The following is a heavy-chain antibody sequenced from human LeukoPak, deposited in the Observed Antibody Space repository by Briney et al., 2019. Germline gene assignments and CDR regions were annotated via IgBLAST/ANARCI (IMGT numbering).Heavy chain of an antibody. CDR1: GFTFSSFA. D-gene: IGHD3-16*01. CDR2: ISGSGGST. J-gene: IGHJ4*02. Sequence: GGSLRLFCAASGFTFSSFAMSWVRQSPGEGLEWVSGISGSGGSTYYADSVKGRFTISRDNSKNTLYLQMHSLRAEDTAVYYCAKAGRGSSFAYYFDYWGQGTLVTVSS. V-gene: IGHV3-23*01. CDR3: AKAGRGSSFAYYFDY.